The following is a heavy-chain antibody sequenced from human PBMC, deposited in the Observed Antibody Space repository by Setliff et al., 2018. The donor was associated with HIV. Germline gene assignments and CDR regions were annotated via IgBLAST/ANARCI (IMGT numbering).Heavy chain of an antibody. CDR1: GGSISSLY. CDR3: AREGGYYDSSGYPVGWFDP. V-gene: IGHV4-59*11. J-gene: IGHJ5*02. CDR2: IYHSGRT. D-gene: IGHD3-22*01. Sequence: PSETLSLTCTVSGGSISSLYWTWIRQAPGKGLEWIGYIYHSGRTNYNPSPKSRVTISLETSKNQFSLKLRSVTAADTAVYYCAREGGYYDSSGYPVGWFDPWGQGTLVTVSS.